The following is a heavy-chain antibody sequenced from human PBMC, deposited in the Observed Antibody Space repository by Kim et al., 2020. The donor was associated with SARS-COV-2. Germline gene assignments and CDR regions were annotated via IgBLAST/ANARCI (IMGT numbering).Heavy chain of an antibody. J-gene: IGHJ4*02. CDR2: YTSGRT. CDR3: ASALGH. D-gene: IGHD3-16*02. V-gene: IGHV4-4*07. Sequence: YTSGRTNYNPHLQSRLTMSVDMCKNQFSLKLSSVTAADTAVYYCASALGHWGQGTLVTVSS.